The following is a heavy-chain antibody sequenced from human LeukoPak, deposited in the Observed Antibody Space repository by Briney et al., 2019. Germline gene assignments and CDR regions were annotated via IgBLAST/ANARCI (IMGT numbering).Heavy chain of an antibody. CDR2: ISWNSGYI. D-gene: IGHD3-10*02. J-gene: IGHJ6*04. CDR3: AELGITMIGGV. Sequence: GRSLRLSCVASGFTFDDYAMHWVRQASGKGLEWVSGISWNSGYIDYADSVKGRFTISRDNAKNSLYLQMNSLRAEDTAVYYCAELGITMIGGVWGKGTTVTISS. CDR1: GFTFDDYA. V-gene: IGHV3-9*01.